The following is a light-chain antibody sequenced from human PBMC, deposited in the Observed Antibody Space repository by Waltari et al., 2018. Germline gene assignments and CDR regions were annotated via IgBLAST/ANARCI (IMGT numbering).Light chain of an antibody. CDR2: GAS. CDR1: QSLGTN. Sequence: ETVMTQSPATLSVSPGGRATLSCRASQSLGTNLAWYQQKPGQAPRLLIYGASSRATGVPARFSGSGSGTDFTLTITNLRSEDFAVYYCQQYYQWPWTFGQGTKVEIK. J-gene: IGKJ1*01. V-gene: IGKV3-15*01. CDR3: QQYYQWPWT.